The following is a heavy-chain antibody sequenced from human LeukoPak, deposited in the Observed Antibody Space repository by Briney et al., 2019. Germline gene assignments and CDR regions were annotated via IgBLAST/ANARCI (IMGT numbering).Heavy chain of an antibody. CDR3: ARGHNIVGP. CDR2: INYSGNT. D-gene: IGHD1-14*01. Sequence: SETLSLTCSVSGGSISRYYWSWIRQPPGKGLEYIGYINYSGNTNYNPSLKSRVTISVDTSKNKFSLKLNSVTAADTAVYFCARGHNIVGPWGQGTLVIVSS. V-gene: IGHV4-59*01. CDR1: GGSISRYY. J-gene: IGHJ5*02.